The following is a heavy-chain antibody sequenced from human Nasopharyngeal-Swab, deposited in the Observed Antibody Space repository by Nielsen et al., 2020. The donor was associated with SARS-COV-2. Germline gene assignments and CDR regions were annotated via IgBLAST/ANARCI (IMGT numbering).Heavy chain of an antibody. V-gene: IGHV1-69*02. CDR3: ARGWERWLRSPGNAFDI. J-gene: IGHJ3*02. D-gene: IGHD5-24*01. Sequence: WVRQAPGQGLEWMGRIIPILGIANYAQKLQGRVTITADKSTSTAYMELSSLRSEDTAVYYCARGWERWLRSPGNAFDIWGQGTMVTVSS. CDR2: IIPILGIA.